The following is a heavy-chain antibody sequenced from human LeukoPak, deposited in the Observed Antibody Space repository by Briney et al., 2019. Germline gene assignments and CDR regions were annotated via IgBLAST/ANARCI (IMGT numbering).Heavy chain of an antibody. CDR2: VSGSGGST. D-gene: IGHD6-19*01. CDR1: AFTFSSYA. V-gene: IGHV3-23*01. CDR3: AKTLRESSGREYGDL. Sequence: PGGSLRHSCAASAFTFSSYAMSWIRQAPGKGLEWVSAVSGSGGSTYYADSVKGRFTISGDNSKNTLYLQMNSLRAEDTAVYYCAKTLRESSGREYGDLWGRGTLVTVSS. J-gene: IGHJ2*01.